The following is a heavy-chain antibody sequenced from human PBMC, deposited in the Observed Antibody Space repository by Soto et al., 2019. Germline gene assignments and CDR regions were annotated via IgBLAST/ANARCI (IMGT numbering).Heavy chain of an antibody. Sequence: QVQLVQSGAEVKKPGASVKVSCKASGNTFTSYGISWVRQAPGQGLEWMGWISAYNGNTNYAQKLQGRVTMTTDTSTSRVYMELRSLSSDDTVVYYCARQGEGRYYYGMDVWGQGTTVTVSS. D-gene: IGHD3-16*01. CDR2: ISAYNGNT. J-gene: IGHJ6*02. CDR3: ARQGEGRYYYGMDV. V-gene: IGHV1-18*01. CDR1: GNTFTSYG.